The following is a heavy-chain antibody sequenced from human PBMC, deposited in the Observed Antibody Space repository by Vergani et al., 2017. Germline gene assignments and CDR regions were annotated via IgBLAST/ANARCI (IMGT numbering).Heavy chain of an antibody. CDR1: GFTFSSYA. CDR2: ISGSGGST. J-gene: IGHJ6*02. Sequence: EVQLLESGGGLVQPGGSLRLSCAASGFTFSSYAMSWVRQAPGKGLEWVSAISGSGGSTYYADYVKGRFTISRDNAKNSLYLQMNSLRAEDTAVYYCAQLWHPTYYYYGMDVWGQGTTVTVSS. V-gene: IGHV3-23*01. CDR3: AQLWHPTYYYYGMDV. D-gene: IGHD5-18*01.